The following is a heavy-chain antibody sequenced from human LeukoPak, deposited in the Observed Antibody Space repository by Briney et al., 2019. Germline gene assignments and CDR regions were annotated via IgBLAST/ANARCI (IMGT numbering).Heavy chain of an antibody. Sequence: SETLSLTCTVSGGSLSSYYWSWIRQPPGKGLEWIGYIYYSGSTNYNPSLKSRVTISVDTSKNQFSLKLSSVTAADTAVYYCATLGYCSSTSCLGDAFDIWGQGTMVTVSS. J-gene: IGHJ3*02. CDR3: ATLGYCSSTSCLGDAFDI. D-gene: IGHD2-2*01. V-gene: IGHV4-59*01. CDR1: GGSLSSYY. CDR2: IYYSGST.